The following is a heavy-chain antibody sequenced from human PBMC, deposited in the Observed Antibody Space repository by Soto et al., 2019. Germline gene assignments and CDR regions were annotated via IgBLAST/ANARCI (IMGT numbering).Heavy chain of an antibody. CDR3: ARERGGDYGGKGV. V-gene: IGHV1-69*01. CDR2: IIPIFGAA. CDR1: GGTFSSYA. J-gene: IGHJ6*02. D-gene: IGHD4-17*01. Sequence: VKVSCKASGGTFSSYAISWVRQAPGKGLEWMGGIIPIFGAANYAQKFQGRVTITADESTSTAYMELSSLRSEDTAVYYCARERGGDYGGKGVWGQGTTVTVSS.